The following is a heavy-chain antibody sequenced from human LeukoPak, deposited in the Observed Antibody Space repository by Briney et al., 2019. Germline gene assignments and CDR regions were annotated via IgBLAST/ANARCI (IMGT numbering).Heavy chain of an antibody. Sequence: GGSLRLSCAASGSTFSSYAMHWVRQAPGKGLEWVAVISYDGSNKYYADSVKGRFTISRDNSKNTLYLQMNSLRAEDTAVYYCARERVYWGQGTLVTVSS. V-gene: IGHV3-30-3*01. CDR1: GSTFSSYA. CDR3: ARERVY. J-gene: IGHJ4*02. CDR2: ISYDGSNK.